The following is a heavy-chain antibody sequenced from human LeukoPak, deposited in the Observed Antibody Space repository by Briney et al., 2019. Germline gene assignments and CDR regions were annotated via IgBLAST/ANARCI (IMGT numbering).Heavy chain of an antibody. CDR3: AREAYDSGSFRTDYYYMDV. Sequence: HAASVKVSCKASGGTFSSYAISWVRQAPGQGLEWMGWITPNSGGTNYAQRFQGRVTMTRDTSISTAYMELSRLRSDDTAVYYCAREAYDSGSFRTDYYYMDVWGKGTTVTISS. D-gene: IGHD3-10*01. CDR1: GGTFSSYA. V-gene: IGHV1-2*02. J-gene: IGHJ6*03. CDR2: ITPNSGGT.